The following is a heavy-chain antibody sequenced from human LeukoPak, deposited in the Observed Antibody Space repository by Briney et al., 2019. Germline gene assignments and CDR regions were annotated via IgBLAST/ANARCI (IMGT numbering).Heavy chain of an antibody. CDR1: GYTFTSNG. J-gene: IGHJ3*02. CDR2: ISAYNGNT. Sequence: ASVKVSCKASGYTFTSNGISWVRQAPGQGLEWMGWISAYNGNTNYAQKFQGRVTMTRDTSISTAYMELSRLRSDDTAVYYCASLGAYDGAFDIWGQGTMVTVSS. D-gene: IGHD5-12*01. CDR3: ASLGAYDGAFDI. V-gene: IGHV1-18*01.